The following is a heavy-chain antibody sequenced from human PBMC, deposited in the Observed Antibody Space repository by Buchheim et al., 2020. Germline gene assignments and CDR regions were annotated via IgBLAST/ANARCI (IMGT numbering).Heavy chain of an antibody. D-gene: IGHD3-3*01. CDR1: GLTYSSFA. CDR2: ISGSGGGT. V-gene: IGHV3-23*01. J-gene: IGHJ2*01. Sequence: EVQVLESGGGLVQPGGSLRLSCAASGLTYSSFAMSWVRQAPGKGLEWVSTISGSGGGTYYVDSVKGRFTISRDNSKKTMYLQMNSLRAEDTAVYYCAKRNILRGYYWYFDLWGRGTL. CDR3: AKRNILRGYYWYFDL.